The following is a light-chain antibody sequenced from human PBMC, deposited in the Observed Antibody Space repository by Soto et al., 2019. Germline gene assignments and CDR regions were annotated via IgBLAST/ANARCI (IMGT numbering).Light chain of an antibody. J-gene: IGKJ5*01. CDR2: GAS. V-gene: IGKV3D-15*01. CDR1: QSVSSK. CDR3: QQYNNWPPIT. Sequence: EIVMTQSPATLSVSPGERATLSCSASQSVSSKLAWYQQKPGQAPRLLIFGASTRATGIPARFSGSGSGTEFTLTISSLQSEDFAVYYCQQYNNWPPITCGQGTRREIK.